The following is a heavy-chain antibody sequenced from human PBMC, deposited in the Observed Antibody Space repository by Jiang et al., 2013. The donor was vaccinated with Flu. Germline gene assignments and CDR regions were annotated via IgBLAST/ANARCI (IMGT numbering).Heavy chain of an antibody. CDR2: VNWNSGDI. J-gene: IGHJ4*02. Sequence: VQLVESGGGLVQPGRSLRLSCVTSGFTFDDYAMHWVRQAPGKGLEWVSGVNWNSGDINYADSVKGRFTISRDTAKNSLTLQMNSLRPEDTAFYYCVKDSSGYYNHLEYWGRGTLVTVSS. CDR3: VKDSSGYYNHLEY. V-gene: IGHV3-9*01. D-gene: IGHD6-19*01. CDR1: GFTFDDYA.